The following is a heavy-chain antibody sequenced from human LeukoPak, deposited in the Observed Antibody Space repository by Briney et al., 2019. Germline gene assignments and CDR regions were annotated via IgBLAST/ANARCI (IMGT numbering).Heavy chain of an antibody. J-gene: IGHJ6*03. Sequence: ASVQVYCNASGYTFTSYGISWVRQAPAQGLQWIEWLSAYNGNTNYAQKLQGRVTMTTDTSTSTAYMELRSLRSDDTAVYYCARLFGELLLPSDHFYYMDVWGKGTAVTVSS. CDR3: ARLFGELLLPSDHFYYMDV. CDR2: LSAYNGNT. V-gene: IGHV1-18*04. CDR1: GYTFTSYG. D-gene: IGHD3-10*02.